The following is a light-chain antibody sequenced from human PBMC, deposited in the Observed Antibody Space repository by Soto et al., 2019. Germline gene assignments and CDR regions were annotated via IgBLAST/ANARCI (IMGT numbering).Light chain of an antibody. CDR2: KAS. V-gene: IGKV1-5*03. Sequence: DIQMTQSPSTLSASVGDRVTITCRASQGISSWLAWYQQKPGKAPKLLIYKASSLESGVPSRFSGSGSGTEFTLTISSLQPDDVANYYCQQYNSYCTFGQGTKVEIK. CDR3: QQYNSYCT. CDR1: QGISSW. J-gene: IGKJ1*01.